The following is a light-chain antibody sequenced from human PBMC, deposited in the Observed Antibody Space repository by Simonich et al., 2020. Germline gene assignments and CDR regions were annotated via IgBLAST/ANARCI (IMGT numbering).Light chain of an antibody. CDR2: DAS. J-gene: IGKJ4*01. Sequence: EIVMTQSPATLSVSPGERATLPCRASQSVSSYLAWYQQKPGQAPRLLIYDASNRATGIPARFSGSWPWTDFTLTISSLEPEDFAVYYCQQRSNWHELTFGGGTKVEIK. V-gene: IGKV3D-11*02. CDR3: QQRSNWHELT. CDR1: QSVSSY.